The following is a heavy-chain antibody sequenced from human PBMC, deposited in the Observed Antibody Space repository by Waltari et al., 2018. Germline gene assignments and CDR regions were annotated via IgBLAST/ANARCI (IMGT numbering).Heavy chain of an antibody. CDR2: IIPMLGTA. Sequence: QVQLVQSGAELKKPGSSVKVSCKVSGGSFSTHAITWVRQAPGQGLGWMGGIIPMLGTANYAQKIQDRVTINTDESMTTAYMHLSSLTSDDTAVYYCARGGLYGQQLLESAFEIWGQGTKVTVSS. CDR3: ARGGLYGQQLLESAFEI. CDR1: GGSFSTHA. J-gene: IGHJ3*02. V-gene: IGHV1-69*05. D-gene: IGHD6-13*01.